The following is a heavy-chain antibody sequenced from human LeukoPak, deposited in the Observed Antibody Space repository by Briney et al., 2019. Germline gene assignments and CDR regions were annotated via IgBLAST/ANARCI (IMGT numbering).Heavy chain of an antibody. CDR3: ARERLRFPNWFDP. J-gene: IGHJ5*02. CDR1: GFTFRSYW. V-gene: IGHV3-74*01. CDR2: INSDGSST. Sequence: GGPLRLSCAASGFTFRSYWMHWLRQAPGKGLVWVSRINSDGSSTIYADSVKGRFTISRDNAKNTLYLQMNSLRAEDTAVYYCARERLRFPNWFDPWGQGTLVTVSS. D-gene: IGHD3-3*01.